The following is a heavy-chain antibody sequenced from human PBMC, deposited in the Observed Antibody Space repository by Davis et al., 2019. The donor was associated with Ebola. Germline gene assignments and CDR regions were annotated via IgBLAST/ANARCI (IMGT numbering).Heavy chain of an antibody. CDR1: GGSVSSGSYY. J-gene: IGHJ6*03. CDR3: AARKYYDFWSGTVFYYYYYMDV. Sequence: SETLSLTCTVSGGSVSSGSYYWSWIRQPPGKGLEWIGYIYYSGSTNYNPSLKSRVTISVDTSKNQFSLRLSSVTAADTAVYYCAARKYYDFWSGTVFYYYYYMDVWGKGTTVTVSS. V-gene: IGHV4-61*01. CDR2: IYYSGST. D-gene: IGHD3-3*01.